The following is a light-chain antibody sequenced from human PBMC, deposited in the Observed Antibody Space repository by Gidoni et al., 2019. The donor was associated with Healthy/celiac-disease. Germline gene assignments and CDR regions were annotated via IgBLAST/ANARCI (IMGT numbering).Light chain of an antibody. Sequence: EIVLTHSPGTLSLSPGERATLSCRASQSVSSSYLAWYQKKPGQAPRLLIYGASSRATGIPDRFSGSGSGTDFTLTISRLEPEDFAVYYCQQYGSSPRTFGQGTKLEIK. V-gene: IGKV3-20*01. CDR3: QQYGSSPRT. J-gene: IGKJ2*01. CDR1: QSVSSSY. CDR2: GAS.